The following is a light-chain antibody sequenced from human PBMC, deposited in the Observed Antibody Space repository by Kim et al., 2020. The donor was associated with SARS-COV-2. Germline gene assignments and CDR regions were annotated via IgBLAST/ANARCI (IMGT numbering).Light chain of an antibody. CDR2: DND. CDR1: SSNIGNNY. CDR3: GTWDSSLSAAV. J-gene: IGLJ2*01. Sequence: QSVLTQPPSVSAAPGQKVTISCSGSSSNIGNNYVSWYQQLPGTAPKLLIYDNDKRPSGIPDRFSGSKSGTSATLGITRLQPGDEADYCCGTWDSSLSAAVFGGGTQLTVL. V-gene: IGLV1-51*01.